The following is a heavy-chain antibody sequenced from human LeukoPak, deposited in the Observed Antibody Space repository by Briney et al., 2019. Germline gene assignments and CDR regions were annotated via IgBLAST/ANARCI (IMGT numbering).Heavy chain of an antibody. J-gene: IGHJ5*02. CDR2: INPASGGT. CDR1: ENTFTNYY. D-gene: IGHD6-13*01. Sequence: ASVKVSCKASENTFTNYYMHWVRQAPGQGLEWMGWINPASGGTHYAQKFQGRVTMTRDTSISTAYMELSRLTSDDTAVYYCAREGIAEPDTNWFDPWGQGTLVTVSS. V-gene: IGHV1-2*02. CDR3: AREGIAEPDTNWFDP.